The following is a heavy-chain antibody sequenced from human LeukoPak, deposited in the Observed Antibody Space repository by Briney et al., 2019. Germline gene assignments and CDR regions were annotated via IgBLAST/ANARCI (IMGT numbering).Heavy chain of an antibody. CDR1: GASSSSFY. Sequence: PSDTLSLTCTISGASSSSFYWSWIRQPPGKGLGSIGDIYYSGSIKYNPSLKSRVTMSVDTSKNQFSLKLSSVTAADTAIYYCARENPSGYYNRPIDYWGQGTLVTVSS. CDR2: IYYSGSI. V-gene: IGHV4-59*01. J-gene: IGHJ4*02. CDR3: ARENPSGYYNRPIDY. D-gene: IGHD3-22*01.